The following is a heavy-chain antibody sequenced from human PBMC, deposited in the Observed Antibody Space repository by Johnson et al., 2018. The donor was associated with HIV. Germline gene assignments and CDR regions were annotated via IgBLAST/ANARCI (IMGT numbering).Heavy chain of an antibody. CDR2: ISYDGSNK. D-gene: IGHD4-23*01. V-gene: IGHV3-30*18. Sequence: QVQVVESGGGLVQPGGSLRLSCAASGFTFSSFDMHWVRQAPRQGLVWGALISYDGSNKYYADSVMGRFTHPRDNSKNTLYLQMNSLRAEDTAGYYCAKSPGKDNGSNSGGIDFWGQGTRVTVSS. CDR3: AKSPGKDNGSNSGGIDF. CDR1: GFTFSSFD. J-gene: IGHJ3*01.